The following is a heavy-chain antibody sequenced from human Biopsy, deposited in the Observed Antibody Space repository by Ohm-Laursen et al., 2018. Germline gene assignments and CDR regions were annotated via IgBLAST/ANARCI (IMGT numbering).Heavy chain of an antibody. J-gene: IGHJ4*02. V-gene: IGHV3-23*01. CDR2: IDSSAAST. CDR1: GFTFKNYA. D-gene: IGHD4-17*01. Sequence: LSLTCAVSGFTFKNYAMNWVRQAPGKGLDWVSSIDSSAASTFYADSVKGRFTISRDNSKNTLFLQMNSLRAADTAIYYCASDLNGDPSAFDYWGQGTPVTVSS. CDR3: ASDLNGDPSAFDY.